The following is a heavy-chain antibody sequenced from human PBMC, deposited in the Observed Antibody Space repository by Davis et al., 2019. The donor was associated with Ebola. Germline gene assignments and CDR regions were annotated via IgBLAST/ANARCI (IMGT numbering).Heavy chain of an antibody. J-gene: IGHJ4*02. CDR3: ARGGPSITMIVVVIHPWDY. V-gene: IGHV3-7*03. CDR2: IKQDGSEK. D-gene: IGHD3-22*01. CDR1: GFTFSSYW. Sequence: GGSLRLSCAASGFTFSSYWMSWVRQAPGKGLEWVANIKQDGSEKYYVDSVKGRFTISRDNAKSSLYLQMNSLRAEDTAVYYCARGGPSITMIVVVIHPWDYWGQGTLVTVSS.